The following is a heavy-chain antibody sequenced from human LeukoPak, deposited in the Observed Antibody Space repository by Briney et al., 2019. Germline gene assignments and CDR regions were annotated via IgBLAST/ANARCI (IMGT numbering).Heavy chain of an antibody. CDR2: DHYSGSS. D-gene: IGHD6-19*01. CDR3: ATMASGWDAFEM. J-gene: IGHJ3*02. Sequence: PSETLSLTCAVYGGSFSGSNWSWIRQPPGKGLEWIGYDHYSGSSSHNPSLKSRVTTSVDTSKNQFSLNLSSMTAADTAVYYCATMASGWDAFEMWGQGTLVTVSS. CDR1: GGSFSGSN. V-gene: IGHV4-34*11.